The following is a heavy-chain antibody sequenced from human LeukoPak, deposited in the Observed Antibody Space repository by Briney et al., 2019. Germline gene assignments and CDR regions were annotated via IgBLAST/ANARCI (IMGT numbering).Heavy chain of an antibody. CDR2: IYYSGST. V-gene: IGHV4-39*01. D-gene: IGHD3-16*02. Sequence: PSETLSLPCTVSGGSISSSSYYWGWIRQPPGKGLEWIGSIYYSGSTYYNTSLKSRVTISEETSKNQFSLKLSSVTAADTAVYYWARHAVYDYVWGSYRFDYWGQGTLVTVSS. J-gene: IGHJ4*02. CDR1: GGSISSSSYY. CDR3: ARHAVYDYVWGSYRFDY.